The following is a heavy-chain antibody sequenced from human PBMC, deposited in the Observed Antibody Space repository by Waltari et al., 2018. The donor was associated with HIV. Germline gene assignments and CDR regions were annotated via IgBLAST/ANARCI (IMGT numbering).Heavy chain of an antibody. D-gene: IGHD6-13*01. CDR2: ISYDGSDE. Sequence: QVQLVESGGGVVQPGRSLRLSCAASGFIFSTYAVNWVRQAPGAGLEWVSLISYDGSDESYADAVKGRFTISRDNSKNTMYLQMNSLRAEDAAVYYCARAPPYSTRWFYDACDIWGQGTMVTGSS. J-gene: IGHJ3*02. CDR1: GFIFSTYA. CDR3: ARAPPYSTRWFYDACDI. V-gene: IGHV3-30*01.